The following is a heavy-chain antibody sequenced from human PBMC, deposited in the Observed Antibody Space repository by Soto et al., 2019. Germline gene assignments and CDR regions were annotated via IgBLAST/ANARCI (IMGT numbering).Heavy chain of an antibody. J-gene: IGHJ3*02. D-gene: IGHD6-13*01. CDR1: GITSSNAW. CDR3: TTTRPGTNVFDN. Sequence: EVQLVESGGGLVEPGGSLRLSCAASGITSSNAWMNWVRKAPGKGLEYIGRIRSKTDGGTTEYAAPVEGRFTVSRDDSKNTLHLQMSGLKTEDTAVYYCTTTRPGTNVFDNWGQGTLVTVSS. CDR2: IRSKTDGGTT. V-gene: IGHV3-15*01.